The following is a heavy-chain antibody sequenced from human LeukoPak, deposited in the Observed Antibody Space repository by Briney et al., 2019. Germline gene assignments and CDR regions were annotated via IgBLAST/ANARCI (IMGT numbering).Heavy chain of an antibody. CDR1: GFTFSSYS. Sequence: GGSLRLSCAASGFTFSSYSMNWVRQAPGKGLEWVSYISSSSSTIYYADSVKGRFTISRDNAKNSLYLQMNSLRAEDTAVYYCASSPRSGYWGQGTLVTVSS. CDR2: ISSSSSTI. CDR3: ASSPRSGY. V-gene: IGHV3-48*01. J-gene: IGHJ4*02.